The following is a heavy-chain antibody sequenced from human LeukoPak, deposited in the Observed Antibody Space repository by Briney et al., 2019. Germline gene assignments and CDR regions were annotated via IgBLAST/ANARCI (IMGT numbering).Heavy chain of an antibody. V-gene: IGHV4-31*03. D-gene: IGHD4-11*01. CDR3: TVTTRDYYYGMDV. Sequence: SQTLSLTCTVSGGSISSGGYYWTWLRQPPGTGLEWVGYINYSGTTYYDPSLKSRVTISVDKSKNQFSLKLNSVTAADTAVYYCTVTTRDYYYGMDVWGQGTTVTVSS. J-gene: IGHJ6*02. CDR2: INYSGTT. CDR1: GGSISSGGYY.